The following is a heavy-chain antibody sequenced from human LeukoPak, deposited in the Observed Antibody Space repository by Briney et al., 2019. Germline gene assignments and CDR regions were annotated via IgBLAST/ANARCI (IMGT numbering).Heavy chain of an antibody. CDR3: AKEQGYTGWLATGH. CDR2: ISWNGGEE. D-gene: IGHD6-19*01. Sequence: GKSLRLSCAASGFTFSGYGMHWLRQAPGKGLEWVAVISWNGGEEHYGNSVRGRFTISRDNPQNMVYLQMNSLRAEDTAVYYCAKEQGYTGWLATGHWGQGALVTVSS. J-gene: IGHJ4*02. CDR1: GFTFSGYG. V-gene: IGHV3-30*18.